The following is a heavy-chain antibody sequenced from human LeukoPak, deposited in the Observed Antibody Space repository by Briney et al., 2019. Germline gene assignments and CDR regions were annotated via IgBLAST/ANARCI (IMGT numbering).Heavy chain of an antibody. D-gene: IGHD3-10*01. J-gene: IGHJ4*02. CDR1: GGTFSSYA. CDR3: ARGAYYYGSGSLFDY. V-gene: IGHV1-69*04. CDR2: IIPILGIA. Sequence: SVKVSCKASGGTFSSYAISWVRQAPGQGLEWMGRIIPILGIANYAQKFQGRVTITADKSTSTAYMELSSLRSEDTAVYYCARGAYYYGSGSLFDYWGQGTLVTVSS.